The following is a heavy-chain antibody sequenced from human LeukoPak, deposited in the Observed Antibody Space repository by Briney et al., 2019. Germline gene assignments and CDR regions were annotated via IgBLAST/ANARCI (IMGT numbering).Heavy chain of an antibody. V-gene: IGHV4-59*08. D-gene: IGHD6-19*01. CDR1: GGSINYYY. Sequence: SETLSLTCTVSGGSINYYYWTWIRQPPGKGLEWIGYISYSGSTSYNPSLQSRVTISVDTSNNQFSLKLSSVTAADTAVYYCARRAVAGPNWFDPWGQGTLVTVSS. CDR3: ARRAVAGPNWFDP. J-gene: IGHJ5*02. CDR2: ISYSGST.